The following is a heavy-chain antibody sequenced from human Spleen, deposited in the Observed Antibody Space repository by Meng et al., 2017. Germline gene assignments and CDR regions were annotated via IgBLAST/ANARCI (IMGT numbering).Heavy chain of an antibody. D-gene: IGHD5-18*01. CDR2: ISYDGSNK. CDR1: GFTFSSYA. J-gene: IGHJ4*02. CDR3: AKGGYSYGYDD. V-gene: IGHV3-30*14. Sequence: GESLKISCAASGFTFSSYAMHWVRQAPGKGLEWVAVISYDGSNKYYADSVKGRFTISRDNSKNTLYLQMNSLRAEDTAVYYCAKGGYSYGYDDWGQGTLVTVSS.